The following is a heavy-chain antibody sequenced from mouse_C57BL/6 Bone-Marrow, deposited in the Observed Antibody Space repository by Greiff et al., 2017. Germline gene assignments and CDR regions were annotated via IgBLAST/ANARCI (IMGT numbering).Heavy chain of an antibody. CDR3: AREGGTTVVGYFDV. D-gene: IGHD1-1*01. Sequence: VQLQQPGTELVKPGASGYTFTSYWMHWVKQRPGQGLDWIGNINPSNGGTNYNEKFKSKATLTVDKSSSTAYMQLSSLTSEDSAVYYCAREGGTTVVGYFDVWGTGTTVTVSS. J-gene: IGHJ1*03. V-gene: IGHV1-53*01. CDR1: GYTFTSYW. CDR2: INPSNGGT.